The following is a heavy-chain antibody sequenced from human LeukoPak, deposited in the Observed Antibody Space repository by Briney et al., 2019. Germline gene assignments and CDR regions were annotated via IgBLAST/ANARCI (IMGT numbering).Heavy chain of an antibody. Sequence: PPQTLSHTRNVSGGFLSSGGYYWSWTRDHPGKGLEWIGYIYYSGSTYYNPSLKSRVTLSGDTSKNQCSLKLSSVTAADTAVDYCARGSTDSIVVVPADPPTPDWFAAWSEGRLVTASS. CDR2: IYYSGST. D-gene: IGHD2-2*01. CDR1: GGFLSSGGYY. CDR3: ARGSTDSIVVVPADPPTPDWFAA. V-gene: IGHV4-31*03. J-gene: IGHJ5*01.